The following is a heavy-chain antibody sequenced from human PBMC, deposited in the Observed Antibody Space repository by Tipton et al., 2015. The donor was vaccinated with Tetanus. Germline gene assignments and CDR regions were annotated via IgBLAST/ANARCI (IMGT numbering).Heavy chain of an antibody. CDR3: ARGGGTVGSIPLYSWLDP. V-gene: IGHV4-34*01. D-gene: IGHD1-26*01. Sequence: LRLSCAVDGGSLNNYYWAWFRQPPGKGLEWIGEIDHSGNTRYNPSLKSRLTIPVDTSKDQFSLKLSSVVAADTAVYYCARGGGTVGSIPLYSWLDPWGQGTLVTVSS. CDR2: IDHSGNT. CDR1: GGSLNNYY. J-gene: IGHJ5*02.